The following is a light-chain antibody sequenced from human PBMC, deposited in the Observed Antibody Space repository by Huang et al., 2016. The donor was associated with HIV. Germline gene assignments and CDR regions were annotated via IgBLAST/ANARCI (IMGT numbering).Light chain of an antibody. CDR2: GAS. CDR1: QSVGSK. CDR3: QQYNNWPYT. Sequence: DTVMTQTPATLSVSPGARATLSCRASQSVGSKLAWFQKKPGQAPGLLIHGASTRATCIPARFSGSGSVTEFTLTISSLQSEDFAVYYCQQYNNWPYTFGQGTKLEIK. J-gene: IGKJ2*01. V-gene: IGKV3-15*01.